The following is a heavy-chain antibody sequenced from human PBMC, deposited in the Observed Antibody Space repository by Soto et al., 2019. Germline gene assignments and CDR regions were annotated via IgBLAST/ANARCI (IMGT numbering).Heavy chain of an antibody. CDR1: GYTFTNHA. CDR2: IRTGQGYT. J-gene: IGHJ4*02. Sequence: ASVKVSCKASGYTFTNHAIHWVRQAPGQRLQWMGWIRTGQGYTGYSQKFQDRVTITRDASAGTVYVELRRLTSEDTAIYYCARENPPESGSFYDYWGQGTQVTVSS. D-gene: IGHD1-26*01. V-gene: IGHV1-3*04. CDR3: ARENPPESGSFYDY.